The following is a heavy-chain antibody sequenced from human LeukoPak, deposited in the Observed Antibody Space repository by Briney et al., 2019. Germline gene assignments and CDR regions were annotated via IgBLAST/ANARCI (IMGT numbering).Heavy chain of an antibody. V-gene: IGHV4-39*01. CDR1: GGSTSSSGYY. CDR2: IFYSEVP. J-gene: IGHJ6*02. CDR3: GRHERSIGRQNYYYTMDV. Sequence: KSSETLSLTCTVSGGSTSSSGYYWGWIRQPPGKGLEGIGSIFYSEVPSYNPSLNSPVTISVDTSKNQFSLKLRSVTAADTAVCYCGRHERSIGRQNYYYTMDVWGQGTTVTVSS. D-gene: IGHD1-26*01.